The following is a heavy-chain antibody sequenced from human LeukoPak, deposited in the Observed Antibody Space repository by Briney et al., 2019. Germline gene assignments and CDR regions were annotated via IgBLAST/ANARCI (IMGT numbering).Heavy chain of an antibody. Sequence: PGGSLRLSCTASGFTFSSYWMHWVRQAPGKGLVWVSRIKSDGNSTTYADSVKGRFSISRDNAKNTLYLQMNSLRAEDTAVYYCAREAFWYFDLWGRGTLVTVSS. CDR1: GFTFSSYW. CDR2: IKSDGNST. CDR3: AREAFWYFDL. J-gene: IGHJ2*01. V-gene: IGHV3-74*01.